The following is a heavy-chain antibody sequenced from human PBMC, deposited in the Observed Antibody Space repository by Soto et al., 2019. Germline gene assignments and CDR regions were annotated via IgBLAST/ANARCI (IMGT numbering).Heavy chain of an antibody. D-gene: IGHD1-1*01. CDR3: ARSLREPPFSIHWFDH. J-gene: IGHJ5*02. CDR1: GFFFSDYN. CDR2: ISGSSTYT. Sequence: GGSLRLSCTASGFFFSDYNMNWVRQAPGKGLEWVSSISGSSTYTFDADSVKGRFSISRDNAKNSLYLQMSSLRVEDTAVYYCARSLREPPFSIHWFDHWGQGFLVTSPQ. V-gene: IGHV3-21*01.